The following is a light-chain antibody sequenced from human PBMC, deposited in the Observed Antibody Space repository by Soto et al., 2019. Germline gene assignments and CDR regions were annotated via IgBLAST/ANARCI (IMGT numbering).Light chain of an antibody. J-gene: IGLJ1*01. V-gene: IGLV2-14*01. CDR1: SSDVGAYNY. CDR2: EVT. Sequence: QSALTQPASVSGSPGQSITISCTGTSSDVGAYNYVSWYQQHTGKAPKLIIYEVTNRPSWVSDRFSGSKSGNTASLSISGLQPEDEATYYCSSYTGSSTLEVFGTGTKVTLL. CDR3: SSYTGSSTLEV.